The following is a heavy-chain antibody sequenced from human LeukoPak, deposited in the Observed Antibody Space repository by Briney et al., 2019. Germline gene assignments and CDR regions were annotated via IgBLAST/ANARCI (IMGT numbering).Heavy chain of an antibody. CDR2: IGSNGDST. D-gene: IGHD1-26*01. Sequence: GGSLRLSCAGSGFTFSNYAMYWVRQAPGKGLENVAGIGSNGDSTYYANSVKCRSTISRDNSKNTLLLQMGSLRAEDMAVYYCARGNVVGATRPFDYWGQGTLVTVSS. CDR1: GFTFSNYA. J-gene: IGHJ4*02. V-gene: IGHV3-64*01. CDR3: ARGNVVGATRPFDY.